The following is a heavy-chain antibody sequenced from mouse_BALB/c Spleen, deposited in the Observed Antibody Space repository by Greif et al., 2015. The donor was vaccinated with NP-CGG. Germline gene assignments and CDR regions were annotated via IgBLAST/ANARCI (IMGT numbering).Heavy chain of an antibody. CDR3: NAYRSSYGYFDV. CDR1: GFNIKDYY. CDR2: IDPENGDT. J-gene: IGHJ1*01. D-gene: IGHD1-1*01. Sequence: VQLQQPGAELVRSGASVKLSCTASGFNIKDYYMHWVKQRPEQGLEWIGWIDPENGDTEYAPKFQGKATMTADTSSNTAYLQLSSLTSEATAVYYCNAYRSSYGYFDVWGAGTTVTVSS. V-gene: IGHV14-4*02.